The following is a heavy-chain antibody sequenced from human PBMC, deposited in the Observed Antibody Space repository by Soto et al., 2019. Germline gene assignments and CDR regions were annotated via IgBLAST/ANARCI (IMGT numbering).Heavy chain of an antibody. CDR3: ARVPQYSSSWRGMDV. D-gene: IGHD6-13*01. CDR2: IWYDGSNK. CDR1: GFTFSSYG. V-gene: IGHV3-33*01. J-gene: IGHJ6*02. Sequence: RLSCAASGFTFSSYGMHWVRQAPGKGLEWVAVIWYDGSNKYYADSVKGRFTISRDNSKNTLYLQMNSLRAEDTAVYYCARVPQYSSSWRGMDVWGQGTTVTVSS.